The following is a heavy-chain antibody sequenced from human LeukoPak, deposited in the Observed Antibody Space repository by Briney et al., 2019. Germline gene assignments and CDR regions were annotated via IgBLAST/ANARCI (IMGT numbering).Heavy chain of an antibody. D-gene: IGHD3-3*01. CDR1: GFTFNSYW. Sequence: PGGSLRLSCAASGFTFNSYWMTWVRQAPGKGLEWVSYISSSGSTIYYADSVKGRFTISRDNAKNSLYLQMNSLRAEDTAVYYCARSAYYDFWSGYLWGQGTMVTVSS. CDR3: ARSAYYDFWSGYL. V-gene: IGHV3-48*04. CDR2: ISSSGSTI. J-gene: IGHJ3*01.